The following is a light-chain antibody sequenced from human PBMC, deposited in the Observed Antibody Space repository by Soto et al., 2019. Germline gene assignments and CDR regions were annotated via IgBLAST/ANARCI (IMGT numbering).Light chain of an antibody. J-gene: IGKJ2*01. Sequence: EIVLTQSPGTLSLSPGERATLSCRASQSVSNNYLAWYQQKPGQAPRLLIYDASSRATGNPDRFSGSGSGTDFTLTISRLEPEDFAVYYCQQYGSSPYTFGQGTKLEIK. CDR3: QQYGSSPYT. CDR2: DAS. V-gene: IGKV3-20*01. CDR1: QSVSNNY.